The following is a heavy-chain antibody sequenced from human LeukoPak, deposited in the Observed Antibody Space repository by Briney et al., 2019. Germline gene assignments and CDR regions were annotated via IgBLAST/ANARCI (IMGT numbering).Heavy chain of an antibody. D-gene: IGHD3-22*01. J-gene: IGHJ4*02. CDR3: ARDSGYDSSGLVY. Sequence: GGSLRLSRAASGFTFSSYGMHWVRQAPGKGLEWVAVIWYDGSNKYYADSVKGRFTISRDNSKNTLYLQMNSLRAEDTAVYYCARDSGYDSSGLVYWGQGTLVTVSS. CDR1: GFTFSSYG. V-gene: IGHV3-33*01. CDR2: IWYDGSNK.